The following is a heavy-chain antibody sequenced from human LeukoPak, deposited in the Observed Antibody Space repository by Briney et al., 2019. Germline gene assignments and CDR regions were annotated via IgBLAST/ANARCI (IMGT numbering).Heavy chain of an antibody. CDR1: GFTFSSYG. CDR2: IWYDGSNK. D-gene: IGHD6-19*01. Sequence: GGSLRLSCAASGFTFSSYGMHWVRQAPGKGLEWVAVIWYDGSNKYYADSVKGRFTISRDNSKNTLYLQMNSLRAEDTAVYYCARDSVMGSGWYRYFQHWGQGTLVTVSS. J-gene: IGHJ1*01. V-gene: IGHV3-33*01. CDR3: ARDSVMGSGWYRYFQH.